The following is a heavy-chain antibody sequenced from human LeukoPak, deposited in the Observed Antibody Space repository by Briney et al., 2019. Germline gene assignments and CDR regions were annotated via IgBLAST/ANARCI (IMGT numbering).Heavy chain of an antibody. V-gene: IGHV1-18*01. Sequence: SVKVSRKGSGYTFTSYGISWVRQAPGQGLGWMGWISAYNGNTNYAQKLQGRVTMTTDTSTSTAYMELRSLRSDDTAVYCGARSIRGVNMNYWGQGTLVTVSS. CDR3: ARSIRGVNMNY. J-gene: IGHJ4*02. D-gene: IGHD3-10*01. CDR1: GYTFTSYG. CDR2: ISAYNGNT.